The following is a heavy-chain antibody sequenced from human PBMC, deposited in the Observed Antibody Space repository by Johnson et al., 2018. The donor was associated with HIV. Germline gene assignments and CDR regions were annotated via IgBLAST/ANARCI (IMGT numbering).Heavy chain of an antibody. J-gene: IGHJ3*02. CDR3: TKFVGYCSGGGCYTPGDI. CDR2: ISKTGSTI. D-gene: IGHD2-15*01. V-gene: IGHV3-48*03. CDR1: GFTFSDYE. Sequence: VQLVESGGGLVQPGGSLRLSCAASGFTFSDYEMNWVRQAPGKGLEWLLYISKTGSTIDYGDSVNGRFSISRANAKNSLYLQMNSLKTEDTAVYYCTKFVGYCSGGGCYTPGDIWGQGTMVTVSS.